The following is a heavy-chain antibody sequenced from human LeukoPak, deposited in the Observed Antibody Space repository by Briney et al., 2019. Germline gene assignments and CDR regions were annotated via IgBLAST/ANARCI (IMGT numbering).Heavy chain of an antibody. J-gene: IGHJ4*02. CDR3: ARRYFDY. Sequence: GGSLRLSCAASGFTFGSYWMSWVRQAPGKGLEWVASIKHDGSEKHYVDFVKGRFTISRDNAKNSLYLQMNSLRAEDSAVYYCARRYFDYWGQGTLVTVSS. CDR1: GFTFGSYW. CDR2: IKHDGSEK. V-gene: IGHV3-7*03.